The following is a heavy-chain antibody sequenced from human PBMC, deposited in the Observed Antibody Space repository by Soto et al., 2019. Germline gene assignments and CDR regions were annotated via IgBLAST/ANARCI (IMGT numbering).Heavy chain of an antibody. CDR3: VLNGRAKTVKGLYYGMDV. V-gene: IGHV3-23*01. CDR2: ISGSGGST. J-gene: IGHJ6*02. Sequence: LRLSCAASGFTFSSYAMSWVRQAPGKGLEWVSAISGSGGSTYYADSVKGRFTISRDNSKNTRYLQMNSLRAEDTAVYYCVLNGRAKTVKGLYYGMDVWGQGTTVTVSS. D-gene: IGHD2-8*01. CDR1: GFTFSSYA.